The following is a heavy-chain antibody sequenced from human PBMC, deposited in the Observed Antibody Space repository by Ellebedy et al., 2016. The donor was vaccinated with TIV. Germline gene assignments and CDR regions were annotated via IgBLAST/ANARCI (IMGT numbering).Heavy chain of an antibody. CDR1: GGTFSSYT. V-gene: IGHV1-69*13. Sequence: AASVKVSCKASGGTFSSYTISWVRQAPGQGREWMGGIIPIFATANYAQKFQGRVTITADESTSTAYMDLSSLRSEDTAVYYCARGEVLLDYWGQGTLVTVSS. CDR2: IIPIFATA. D-gene: IGHD1-26*01. J-gene: IGHJ4*02. CDR3: ARGEVLLDY.